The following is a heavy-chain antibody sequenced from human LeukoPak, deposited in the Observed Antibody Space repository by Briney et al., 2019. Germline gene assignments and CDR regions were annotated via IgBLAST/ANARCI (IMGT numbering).Heavy chain of an antibody. CDR1: GGSIIGYY. CDR3: ATSSMYDYVWGSYSWAFDY. CDR2: IYDSGST. J-gene: IGHJ4*02. V-gene: IGHV4-59*01. D-gene: IGHD3-16*01. Sequence: PSETLSLTCTVSGGSIIGYYWSWIRQPPGKGLEWIGYIYDSGSTNYNPSLKSRVNISVDTSKKQFSLKLSSVTAADTAVYYCATSSMYDYVWGSYSWAFDYWGQGTLVTVSS.